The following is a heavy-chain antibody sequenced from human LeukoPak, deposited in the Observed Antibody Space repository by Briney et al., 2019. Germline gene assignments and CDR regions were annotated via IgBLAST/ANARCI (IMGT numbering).Heavy chain of an antibody. V-gene: IGHV4-61*08. J-gene: IGHJ6*02. CDR3: ARHYYGSGSYYTWQDYYYGMDV. D-gene: IGHD3-10*01. Sequence: SETLSLTCTVSGGSISSGDYYWSWIRQPPGKGLEWIGYIYYSGSTNYNPSLKSRVTISVDTSKNQFSLKLSSVTAADTAVYYCARHYYGSGSYYTWQDYYYGMDVWGQGTTVTVSS. CDR1: GGSISSGDYY. CDR2: IYYSGST.